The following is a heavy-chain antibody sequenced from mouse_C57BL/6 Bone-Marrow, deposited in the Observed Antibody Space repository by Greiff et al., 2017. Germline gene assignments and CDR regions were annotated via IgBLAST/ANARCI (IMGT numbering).Heavy chain of an antibody. CDR3: ANLPWFAY. CDR1: GFTFSSYG. V-gene: IGHV5-6*01. Sequence: EVKLMESGGDLVKPGGSLKLSCAASGFTFSSYGMSWVRQTPDKRLEWVATISSGGSYTYYPDSVKGRFTISRDNAKNTLYLQMSSLKSEDTAMYYCANLPWFAYWGQGTLVTVSA. D-gene: IGHD6-1*01. J-gene: IGHJ3*01. CDR2: ISSGGSYT.